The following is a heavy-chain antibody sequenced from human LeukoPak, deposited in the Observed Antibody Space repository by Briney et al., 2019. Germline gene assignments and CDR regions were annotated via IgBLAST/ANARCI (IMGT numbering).Heavy chain of an antibody. CDR3: ASFRYSSSWSLLDY. CDR2: INVGNGHT. D-gene: IGHD6-13*01. CDR1: GYTYSTYD. V-gene: IGHV1-3*01. J-gene: IGHJ4*02. Sequence: ASVKVSWKASGYTYSTYDIHWVRQAPGQRLEWMGWINVGNGHTKYSQTFQDRVTITRDRSANTAYMELSSLRSEDTAVYYCASFRYSSSWSLLDYWGQGTLVTVSS.